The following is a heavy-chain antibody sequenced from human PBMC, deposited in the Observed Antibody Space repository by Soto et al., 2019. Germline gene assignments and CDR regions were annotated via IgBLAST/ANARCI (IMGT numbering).Heavy chain of an antibody. CDR3: ARGRRAAAGLGY. CDR1: GGSFSGYY. Sequence: QVQLQQWGAGLLKPSETLSLTCAVYGGSFSGYYWSWIRQPPGKGLEWIGEINHSGSTNYNPSLKCRVTISVDTSKNQFSLKLSSVTAADTAVYYCARGRRAAAGLGYWGQGTLVTVSS. J-gene: IGHJ4*02. CDR2: INHSGST. V-gene: IGHV4-34*01. D-gene: IGHD6-13*01.